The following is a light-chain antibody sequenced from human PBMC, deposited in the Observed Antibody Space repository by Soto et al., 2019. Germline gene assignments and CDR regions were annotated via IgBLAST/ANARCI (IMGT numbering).Light chain of an antibody. CDR2: GAS. CDR1: QSVSSN. J-gene: IGKJ4*01. V-gene: IGKV3-15*01. Sequence: EIVMTQSPATLSVSPGERATLSCRASQSVSSNLAWYQQKPGQAPRLLIYGASTRATGIPARFSGSGSGTEFTLTSSSLPSEDFAVYYCQQYNNWPPVLTFGGGTKVEIK. CDR3: QQYNNWPPVLT.